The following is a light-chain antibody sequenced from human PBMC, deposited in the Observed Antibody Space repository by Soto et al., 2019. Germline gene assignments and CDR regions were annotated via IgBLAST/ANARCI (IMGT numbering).Light chain of an antibody. V-gene: IGKV3-20*01. CDR3: PQYGSSAWR. J-gene: IGKJ1*01. CDR1: QSVSSSY. CDR2: GAS. Sequence: LTQSPVPMTLSPGERATLSCRASQSVSSSYLAWYQQKPGQAPRLLIYGASSRATGIPDRFSGSGSGTDFTLTISRLEPEDFTVYYCPQYGSSAWRSAHRTKADIK.